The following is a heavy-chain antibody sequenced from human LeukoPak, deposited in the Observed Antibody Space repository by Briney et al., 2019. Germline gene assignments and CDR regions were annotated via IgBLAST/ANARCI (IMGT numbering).Heavy chain of an antibody. CDR2: ISYDGSNK. CDR3: ATGIGYYFDY. D-gene: IGHD3-10*01. CDR1: GFTFSSYG. V-gene: IGHV3-30*03. Sequence: GGSLRLSCAASGFTFSSYGMHWVRQAPGKGLEWVAVISYDGSNKYYADSVKGRFTISRDNSKNTLYLQMNSLRAEDTAVYYCATGIGYYFDYWGQGTLVTVSS. J-gene: IGHJ4*02.